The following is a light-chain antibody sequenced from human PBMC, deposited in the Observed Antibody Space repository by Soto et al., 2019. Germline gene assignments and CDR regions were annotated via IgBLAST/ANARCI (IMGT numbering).Light chain of an antibody. V-gene: IGKV3-20*01. CDR1: QSVSSSY. CDR3: QQYGSSPWT. CDR2: GAS. Sequence: EVVLTQSPGTLSLSPGEGATLSCRASQSVSSSYLAWYQQKPGQAPRLLIYGASSRATGIPDRFSGSGSVTDFTLTISRLEPEDFAVYYCQQYGSSPWTFGQGTKVEIK. J-gene: IGKJ1*01.